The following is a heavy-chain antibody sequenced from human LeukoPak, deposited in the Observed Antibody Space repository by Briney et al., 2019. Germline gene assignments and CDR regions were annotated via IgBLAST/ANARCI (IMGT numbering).Heavy chain of an antibody. CDR2: IKQDGSEK. J-gene: IGHJ3*02. D-gene: IGHD6-13*01. CDR3: AREGSSRDHDAFDI. CDR1: GFTFSSYW. Sequence: GGSLRLSYAASGFTFSSYWMSWVRQAPGKGLEWVANIKQDGSEKYYVDSVKGRFTISRDNAKNSLYLQMNSLRAEDTAVYYRAREGSSRDHDAFDIWGQGTMVTVSS. V-gene: IGHV3-7*01.